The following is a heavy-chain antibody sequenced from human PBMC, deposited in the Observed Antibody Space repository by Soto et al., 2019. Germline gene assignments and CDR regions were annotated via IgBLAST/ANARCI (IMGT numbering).Heavy chain of an antibody. CDR3: AKGNYYYDSSGYYDFDY. CDR2: ISGSDGYT. Sequence: EVQLLESGGGLVQPGGSLRLSCAASGFTFSSYAMSWVRQAPGKGLEWISAISGSDGYTYYADSVKGRFTISRDNSKNTLYLQMSSLRAEDTAVYYCAKGNYYYDSSGYYDFDYWGQGTLVTVSS. D-gene: IGHD3-22*01. J-gene: IGHJ4*02. CDR1: GFTFSSYA. V-gene: IGHV3-23*01.